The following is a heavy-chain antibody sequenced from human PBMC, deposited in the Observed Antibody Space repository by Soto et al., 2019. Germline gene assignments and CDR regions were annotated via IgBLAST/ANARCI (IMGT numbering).Heavy chain of an antibody. CDR3: ARWSYSGSPIYYEYNWFEP. CDR1: GGIFSTYA. J-gene: IGHJ5*02. CDR2: IIPVFGTA. Sequence: QVQLVQSGAEVKKPGSSVKVFCKASGGIFSTYAFSWVRQAPGQGLEWMGGIIPVFGTANYARNFQGRVTITADESPSTVYMDLSSLRSEDTAVYYCARWSYSGSPIYYEYNWFEPWGQGALVTVSS. D-gene: IGHD3-10*01. V-gene: IGHV1-69*01.